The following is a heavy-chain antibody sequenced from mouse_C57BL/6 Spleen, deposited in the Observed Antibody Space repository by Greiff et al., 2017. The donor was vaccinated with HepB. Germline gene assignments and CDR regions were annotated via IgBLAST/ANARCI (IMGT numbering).Heavy chain of an antibody. CDR3: ASSQLGPYYFDY. CDR1: GYTFTSYW. Sequence: QVQLQQPGAELVMPGASVKLSCKASGYTFTSYWMHWVKQRPGQGLEWIGEIDPSDSYTNYNQKFKGKSTLTVDKSSSTAYMQLSILTSEDSAVSYCASSQLGPYYFDYWGQGTTLTVSS. V-gene: IGHV1-69*01. D-gene: IGHD4-1*02. J-gene: IGHJ2*01. CDR2: IDPSDSYT.